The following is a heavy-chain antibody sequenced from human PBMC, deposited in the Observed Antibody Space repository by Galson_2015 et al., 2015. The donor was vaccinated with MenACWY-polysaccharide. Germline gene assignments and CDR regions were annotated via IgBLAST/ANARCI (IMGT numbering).Heavy chain of an antibody. CDR3: ARVEKYSGSFYILY. D-gene: IGHD1-26*01. CDR1: GGSISSNNW. J-gene: IGHJ4*02. CDR2: ISHSGST. V-gene: IGHV4-4*02. Sequence: ETLSLTCAVSGGSISSNNWWNWVRPSPGKGLEWIGEISHSGSTHYNPSLKSRVTISEDKSKNQFSLNLSSVTAADTAVYYCARVEKYSGSFYILYWGQGTLVTVSS.